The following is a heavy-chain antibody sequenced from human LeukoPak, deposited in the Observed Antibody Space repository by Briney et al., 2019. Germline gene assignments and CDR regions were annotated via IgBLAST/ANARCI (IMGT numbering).Heavy chain of an antibody. CDR2: INPSGGST. CDR3: ARENESSGWYRYNWFDP. CDR1: GYTFTRYY. Sequence: ASVKVSCKASGYTFTRYYMHWVRQAPGQGLEWMGIINPSGGSTSYAQKFQGRVTMTRDTSTSTVYMELSSLRSEDTAVYYCARENESSGWYRYNWFDPWGQGTLVTVSS. V-gene: IGHV1-46*01. J-gene: IGHJ5*02. D-gene: IGHD6-19*01.